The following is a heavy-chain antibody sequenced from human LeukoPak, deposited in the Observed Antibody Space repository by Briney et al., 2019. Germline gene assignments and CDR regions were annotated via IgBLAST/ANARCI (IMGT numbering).Heavy chain of an antibody. CDR1: GFTFRDYA. J-gene: IGHJ3*02. CDR3: AKDVGGPLADAFDI. V-gene: IGHV3-9*03. D-gene: IGHD2-15*01. CDR2: ISWDSSSV. Sequence: GGSLRLSCAASGFTFRDYAMYWVRQAPGKGLEWVSGISWDSSSVAYADSVKGRFTISRDNAKNSLYLQMNSLRAEDMALYYCAKDVGGPLADAFDIWGQGTMVTVSS.